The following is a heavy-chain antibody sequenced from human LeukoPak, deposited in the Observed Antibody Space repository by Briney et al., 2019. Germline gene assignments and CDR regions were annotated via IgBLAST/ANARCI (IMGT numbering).Heavy chain of an antibody. V-gene: IGHV1-8*01. CDR3: ARLDTAMADFDY. J-gene: IGHJ4*02. D-gene: IGHD5-18*01. CDR1: GYTFTSYD. CDR2: MNPNSGNT. Sequence: ASVKVSCKASGYTFTSYDINWVRQATGQGLEWMGWMNPNSGNTGYAQKFQGRVTMTRNTSIGTAYMELSSLRSEDTAVYYCARLDTAMADFDYWGQGTLVTVSS.